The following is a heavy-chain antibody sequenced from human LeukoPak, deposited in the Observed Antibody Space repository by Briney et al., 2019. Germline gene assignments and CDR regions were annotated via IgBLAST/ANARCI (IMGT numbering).Heavy chain of an antibody. Sequence: GGSLRLSCAASGFTFSDYYMSWIRQAPGKGLEWVSYISRSGSNIHYADSVKARLTIPRDHAKHSLYLQMNSRRAEDTAVYYCARGGRWLPPDFDYWGQGTLVTVSS. CDR1: GFTFSDYY. CDR2: ISRSGSNI. V-gene: IGHV3-11*04. J-gene: IGHJ4*02. D-gene: IGHD5-24*01. CDR3: ARGGRWLPPDFDY.